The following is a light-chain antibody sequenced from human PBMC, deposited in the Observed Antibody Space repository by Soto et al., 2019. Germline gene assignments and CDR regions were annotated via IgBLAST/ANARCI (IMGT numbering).Light chain of an antibody. CDR2: GAS. Sequence: EIVMTQSPATLSVSPGERATLSCRASQSVRSNLAWYQHKPGQAPRLLIYGASTRATGIPARFTGSGSGTDFTLTISSLQSEGFAIYYCHQYNNWPPYTFGQGTKLEIK. V-gene: IGKV3-15*01. CDR3: HQYNNWPPYT. CDR1: QSVRSN. J-gene: IGKJ2*01.